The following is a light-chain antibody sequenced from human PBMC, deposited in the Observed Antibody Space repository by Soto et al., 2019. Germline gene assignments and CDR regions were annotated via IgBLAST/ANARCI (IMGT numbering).Light chain of an antibody. J-gene: IGKJ2*01. CDR2: GAS. CDR3: QQYGNSPYT. Sequence: EIVLTQSPGTLSLSPGERATLSCRASQSVTSSHLAWYQQKPGQAPRLLIYGASTRATGLPDRFSGSGSGTDFTLTISRLEPEDFAVYYCQQYGNSPYTFGQGTKLEIK. CDR1: QSVTSSH. V-gene: IGKV3-20*01.